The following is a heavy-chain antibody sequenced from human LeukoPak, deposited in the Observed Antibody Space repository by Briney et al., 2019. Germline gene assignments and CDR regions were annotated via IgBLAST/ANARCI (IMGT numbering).Heavy chain of an antibody. CDR1: GYSFTSYW. V-gene: IGHV5-51*01. J-gene: IGHJ4*02. CDR3: ARHPQGGIDY. Sequence: GEALKISCKGSGYSFTSYWIGWVRQMPGKGLEGMGIIYPGDSDTRYSASVQGQVTISADKSISTPDLQWSSLRASDTAMYYCARHPQGGIDYWGRATLVTVSS. CDR2: IYPGDSDT. D-gene: IGHD3-16*01.